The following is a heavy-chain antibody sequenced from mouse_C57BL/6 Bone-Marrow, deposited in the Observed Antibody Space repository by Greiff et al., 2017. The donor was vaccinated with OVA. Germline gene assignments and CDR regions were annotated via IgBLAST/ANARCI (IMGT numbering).Heavy chain of an antibody. CDR2: INPSTGGT. CDR3: ARYYYGSSRWYYAMDY. D-gene: IGHD1-1*01. J-gene: IGHJ4*01. V-gene: IGHV1-42*01. Sequence: EVQLQQSGPELVKPGASVKISCKASGYSFTGYYMNWVKQSPEKSLEWIGEINPSTGGTTYNQKFKAKATLTVDKSSSTAYMQLKSLTSEDSAVYYCARYYYGSSRWYYAMDYWGQGTSVTVSS. CDR1: GYSFTGYY.